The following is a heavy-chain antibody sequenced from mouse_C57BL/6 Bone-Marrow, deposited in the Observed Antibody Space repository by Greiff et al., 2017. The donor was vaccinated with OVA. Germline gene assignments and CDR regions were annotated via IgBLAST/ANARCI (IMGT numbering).Heavy chain of an antibody. Sequence: QVQLQQPGAELVRPGTSVKLSCKASGYTFTSYWMHWVKQRPGQGLEWIGVIDPSDSYTNYNQKFKGKATLTVDTSSSTAYMQLSSLTSEDSAVYYCANGYWYFDVWGTGTTVTVSS. CDR2: IDPSDSYT. V-gene: IGHV1-59*01. J-gene: IGHJ1*03. CDR1: GYTFTSYW. CDR3: ANGYWYFDV.